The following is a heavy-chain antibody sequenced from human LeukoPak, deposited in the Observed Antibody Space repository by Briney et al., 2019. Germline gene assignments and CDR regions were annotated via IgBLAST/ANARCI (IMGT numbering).Heavy chain of an antibody. J-gene: IGHJ4*02. CDR1: GFTFNNYA. Sequence: QPGGSLRLSCAASGFTFNNYAMTWVRQAPGKGLEWVSAIISSGGRTNYADSVKGRFAISRDNSKNALYLQMNSLRAEDTAVYYCAKGYDSSTYSSLHYWGQGTLVTVSS. V-gene: IGHV3-23*01. CDR3: AKGYDSSTYSSLHY. D-gene: IGHD3-22*01. CDR2: IISSGGRT.